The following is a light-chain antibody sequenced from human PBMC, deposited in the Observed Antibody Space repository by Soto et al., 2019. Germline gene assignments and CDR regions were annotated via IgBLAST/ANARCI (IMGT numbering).Light chain of an antibody. CDR1: IYPIGGNS. Sequence: QAVLTQPTSVSAAPGEAVTICCSLSIYPIGGNSVSWYQQLPGTAPKLLIYDDNRRPSGIPDRFSGSKSGTSATLGITGFQTGDEADYYCGSWDSSLSAYVFGTGTKV. J-gene: IGLJ1*01. CDR3: GSWDSSLSAYV. V-gene: IGLV1-51*01. CDR2: DDN.